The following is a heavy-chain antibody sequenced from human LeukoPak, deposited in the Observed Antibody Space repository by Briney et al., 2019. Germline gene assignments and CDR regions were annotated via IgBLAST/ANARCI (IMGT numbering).Heavy chain of an antibody. CDR1: GFTFTSSA. J-gene: IGHJ2*01. Sequence: ASLKISCKASGFTFTSSAVQWGRQARGQRLEWRGWIVVGSGNTNYAQKCQERVTITRDMSTSTAYIELSSLRSADTALDYCAGDRGYSGYDWGVGHWYFDLWGRATLVTVSS. CDR2: IVVGSGNT. D-gene: IGHD5-12*01. CDR3: AGDRGYSGYDWGVGHWYFDL. V-gene: IGHV1-58*01.